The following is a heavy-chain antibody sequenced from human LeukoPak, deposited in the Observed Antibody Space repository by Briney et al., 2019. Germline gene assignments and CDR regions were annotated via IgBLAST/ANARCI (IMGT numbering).Heavy chain of an antibody. J-gene: IGHJ4*02. CDR3: ARSGYRSGWAFDY. V-gene: IGHV1-2*02. D-gene: IGHD6-19*01. CDR1: GYTFTGYY. CDR2: INPRTGDT. Sequence: EASVKVSCKASGYTFTGYYIHWVRQAPGQGLEWMGWINPRTGDTEYPQNFQGRVTLTRDTSITTTYMDLTTLRLDDAAVYYCARSGYRSGWAFDYWGQGTLVTVSS.